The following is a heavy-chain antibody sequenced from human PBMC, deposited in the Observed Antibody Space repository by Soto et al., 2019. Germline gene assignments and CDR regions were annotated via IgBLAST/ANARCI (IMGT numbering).Heavy chain of an antibody. J-gene: IGHJ3*02. D-gene: IGHD6-6*01. Sequence: QVQLQESGPGLVKPSETLSITCNVSGGSISSYYWSWIRQPPGQGLDWLGYIYYSRNTIYNPSLKSLFTMSLDTSKNQCSLSLRSVPAADTAVYYCARLGGVPTRPPSFVICGRGTMVTVSS. CDR2: IYYSRNT. CDR3: ARLGGVPTRPPSFVI. CDR1: GGSISSYY. V-gene: IGHV4-59*08.